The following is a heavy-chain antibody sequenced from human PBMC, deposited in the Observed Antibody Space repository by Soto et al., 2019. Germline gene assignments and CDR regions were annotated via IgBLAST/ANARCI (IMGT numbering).Heavy chain of an antibody. CDR1: GYAFTTYG. J-gene: IGHJ4*02. CDR3: ARGRYGDY. Sequence: QVHLVQTGAEVKKPGASVKVSCKGSGYAFTTYGITWVRQAPGQGLEWMGWISAHNGNTNYAQKLQGRVTVTRDTSTSTAYMELRSLRSDDTAVYYCARGRYGDYGGQGALVTVSS. V-gene: IGHV1-18*01. CDR2: ISAHNGNT. D-gene: IGHD1-1*01.